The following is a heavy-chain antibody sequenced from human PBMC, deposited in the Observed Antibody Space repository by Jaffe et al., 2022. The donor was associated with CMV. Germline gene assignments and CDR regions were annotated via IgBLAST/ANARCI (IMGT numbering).Heavy chain of an antibody. J-gene: IGHJ6*03. CDR2: IIPILGIA. CDR3: ARGGHCSGGSCYAERYYMDV. Sequence: QVQLVQSGAEVKKPGSSVKVSCKASGGTFSSYAISWVRQAPGQGLEWMGRIIPILGIANYAQKFQGRVTITADKSTSTAYMELSSLRSEDTAVYYCARGGHCSGGSCYAERYYMDVWGKGTTVTVSS. V-gene: IGHV1-69*09. D-gene: IGHD2-15*01. CDR1: GGTFSSYA.